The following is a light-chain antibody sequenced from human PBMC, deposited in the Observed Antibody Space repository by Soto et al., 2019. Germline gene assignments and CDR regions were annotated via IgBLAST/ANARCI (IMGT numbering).Light chain of an antibody. CDR2: DAS. J-gene: IGKJ3*01. CDR3: QQFHNFPPT. V-gene: IGKV1-33*01. CDR1: QDISNY. Sequence: DIQMTQSPSSLSASVGDRVTITCQASQDISNYLNWYQQKPGKPPNLLIYDASTLKSGVPSRSSGSRSGTNFTFTITSLQPEDIATYYCQQFHNFPPTFGPGTKV.